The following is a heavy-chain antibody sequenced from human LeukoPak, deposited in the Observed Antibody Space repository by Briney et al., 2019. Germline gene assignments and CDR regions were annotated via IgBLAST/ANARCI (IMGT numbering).Heavy chain of an antibody. J-gene: IGHJ4*02. CDR3: AKDRGIVGVTDY. CDR1: GYTLTELS. Sequence: ASVKVSCKVSGYTLTELSMHWVRQAPGEGLEWMGGFDPEDGEAIYAQKFQGRVTMTEDTSTDTAYMELSSLRSEDTAVYYCAKDRGIVGVTDYWGQGTLVTVSS. V-gene: IGHV1-24*01. CDR2: FDPEDGEA. D-gene: IGHD1-26*01.